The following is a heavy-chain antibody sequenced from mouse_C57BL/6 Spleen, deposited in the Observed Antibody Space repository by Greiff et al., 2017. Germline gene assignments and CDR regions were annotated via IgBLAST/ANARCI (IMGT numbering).Heavy chain of an antibody. CDR3: ARTPVYYYGSSLYAMDY. D-gene: IGHD1-1*01. CDR1: GYTFTSYW. Sequence: QVQLQQPGAELVMPGASVKLSCKASGYTFTSYWMHWVKQRPGQGLEWIGEIDPSDSYTNYNQKFKGKSTLTVDKSSSTAYMQLSSLTSEDSAVYYWARTPVYYYGSSLYAMDYWGQGTSVTVSS. V-gene: IGHV1-69*01. CDR2: IDPSDSYT. J-gene: IGHJ4*01.